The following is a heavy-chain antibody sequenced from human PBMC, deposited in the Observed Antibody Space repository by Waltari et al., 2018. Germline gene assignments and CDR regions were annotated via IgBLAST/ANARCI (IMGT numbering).Heavy chain of an antibody. CDR3: ARARPTGYCDY. Sequence: QVQLVQSGAEVKKPGASVKVSCKASGYTFTSYDINWVRQATGQGLEWMGWMNPNSGNTGYAQKFQGRVTITADKSTSTAYMELSSLRSEDTAVYYCARARPTGYCDYWGQGTLVTVSS. J-gene: IGHJ4*02. D-gene: IGHD3-9*01. CDR1: GYTFTSYD. CDR2: MNPNSGNT. V-gene: IGHV1-8*03.